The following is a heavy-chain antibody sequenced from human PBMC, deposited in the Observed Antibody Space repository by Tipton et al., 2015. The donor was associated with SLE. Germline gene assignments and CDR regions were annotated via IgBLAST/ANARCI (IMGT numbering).Heavy chain of an antibody. V-gene: IGHV4-61*02. Sequence: TLSLTCTVSGGSISSGRYYWSWIRQPAGKGLEWIGRIYTSGSTYYNPSLKSRVTISVDTSKNQFSLKLSSVTAADTAVYYCARVQAYEGFDPWGQGTLVTVSS. D-gene: IGHD3-16*01. CDR1: GGSISSGRYY. CDR3: ARVQAYEGFDP. J-gene: IGHJ5*02. CDR2: IYTSGST.